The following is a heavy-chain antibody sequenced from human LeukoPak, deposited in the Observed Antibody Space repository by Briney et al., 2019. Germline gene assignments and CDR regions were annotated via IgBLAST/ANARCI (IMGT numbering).Heavy chain of an antibody. Sequence: GGSLRLSCAASGFTFSSYGMHWVRQAPGKGLEWVAVIWYDGSNKYYADSVKGRFTISRDNSKNTLYLQMNSLRAEDTAMYYCARGSPYYDILTGYTFDYWGQGTLVTVSS. D-gene: IGHD3-9*01. J-gene: IGHJ4*02. CDR1: GFTFSSYG. CDR2: IWYDGSNK. CDR3: ARGSPYYDILTGYTFDY. V-gene: IGHV3-33*01.